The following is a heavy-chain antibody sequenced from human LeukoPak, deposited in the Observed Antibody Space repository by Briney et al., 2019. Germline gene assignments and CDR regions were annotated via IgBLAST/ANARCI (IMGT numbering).Heavy chain of an antibody. V-gene: IGHV3-48*03. J-gene: IGHJ4*02. Sequence: PGGSLRLSCAASGFTFSSYEMNWVRQAPGKGLEGVSYISSSGSTIYYADSVKGRFTISRDNSKNTLYLKMNSLRAEDTAVYYCARRAGDYSHPYDYWGQGTLVTVSS. CDR2: ISSSGSTI. D-gene: IGHD3-22*01. CDR1: GFTFSSYE. CDR3: ARRAGDYSHPYDY.